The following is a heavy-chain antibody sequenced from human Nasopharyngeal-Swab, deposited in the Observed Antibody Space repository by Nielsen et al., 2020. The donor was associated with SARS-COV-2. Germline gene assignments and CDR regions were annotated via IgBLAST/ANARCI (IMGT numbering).Heavy chain of an antibody. CDR2: IYGGGFVT. V-gene: IGHV3-23*03. CDR3: ASARGSFDY. J-gene: IGHJ4*02. Sequence: WIRQPPGKGLEWVALIYGGGFVTHYVDSVKGRFTVSRDDSRGTLSLQMNSLRVDDTAVYYCASARGSFDYWGQGAVVTVS.